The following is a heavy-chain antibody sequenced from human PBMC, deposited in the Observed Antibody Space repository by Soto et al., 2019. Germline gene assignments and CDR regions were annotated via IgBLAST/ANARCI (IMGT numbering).Heavy chain of an antibody. V-gene: IGHV3-21*02. CDR1: GFTFSRYG. CDR3: ARDPSEGRVGNWFES. Sequence: EVQLVEAGGGLVKPGWSLRLSCAASGFTFSRYGMNWLRQAPGKGLEWVASISSSTSYVYYADSVKGRFSTSRDNAKNILYLEMYGLRTEDTAVYYCARDPSEGRVGNWFESWGQGTLVTVSS. CDR2: ISSSTSYV. D-gene: IGHD2-2*01. J-gene: IGHJ5*01.